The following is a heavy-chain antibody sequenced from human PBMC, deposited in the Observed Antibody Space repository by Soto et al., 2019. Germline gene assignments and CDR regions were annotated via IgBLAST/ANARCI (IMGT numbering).Heavy chain of an antibody. CDR3: ARGSAFIGLDY. J-gene: IGHJ4*02. CDR1: GFIFSRYS. CDR2: IGTSGSYI. V-gene: IGHV3-21*01. Sequence: PGGSLRLSCAVSGFIFSRYSMNWVRQAPGKGLERVSSIGTSGSYIYDTDSVKGRFTISRDNTKDSLYLQMNSLRAEDTAIYYCARGSAFIGLDYWGQGTPVTVSS. D-gene: IGHD1-26*01.